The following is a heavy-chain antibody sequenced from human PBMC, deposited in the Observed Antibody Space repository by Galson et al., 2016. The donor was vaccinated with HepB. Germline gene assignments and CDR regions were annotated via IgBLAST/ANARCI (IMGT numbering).Heavy chain of an antibody. Sequence: SLRLSCAASGFTFDDYAMHWVRQAPGKGLEWVSGINWNGNSIDYADSVEGRFTISRDNAKNSLYLQMNSLRTEDTALYYCAKDRYSSNSYFGYWGQGTLVTVSS. V-gene: IGHV3-9*01. CDR2: INWNGNSI. J-gene: IGHJ4*02. D-gene: IGHD6-13*01. CDR1: GFTFDDYA. CDR3: AKDRYSSNSYFGY.